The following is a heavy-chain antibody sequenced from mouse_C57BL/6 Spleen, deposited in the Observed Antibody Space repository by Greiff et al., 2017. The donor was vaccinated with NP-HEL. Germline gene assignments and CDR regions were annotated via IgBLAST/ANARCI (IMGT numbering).Heavy chain of an antibody. V-gene: IGHV1-85*01. CDR2: IYPRDGST. D-gene: IGHD1-1*01. CDR3: ARRRYYGSSLYFDV. CDR1: GYTFTSYD. J-gene: IGHJ1*03. Sequence: VQLVESGPELVKPGASVKLSCKASGYTFTSYDINWVKQRPGQGLEWIGWIYPRDGSTKYNEKFKGKATLTVDTSSSTAYMELHSLTSEDSAVYFCARRRYYGSSLYFDVWGTGTTVTVSS.